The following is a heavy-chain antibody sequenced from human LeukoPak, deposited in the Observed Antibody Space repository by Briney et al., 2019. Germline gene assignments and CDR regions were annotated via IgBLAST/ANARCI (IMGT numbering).Heavy chain of an antibody. D-gene: IGHD3-3*01. CDR3: AKDSGYDFWSGYSDY. CDR1: GFTFNSYA. J-gene: IGHJ4*02. V-gene: IGHV3-23*01. CDR2: ISGSGGST. Sequence: GGSLRLSCAASGFTFNSYAMSWVRQAPGKGLEWVSAISGSGGSTYYADSVKGRFTISRDNSKNTLYLQMNSLRAEDTAVYYCAKDSGYDFWSGYSDYWGQGTLVTVSS.